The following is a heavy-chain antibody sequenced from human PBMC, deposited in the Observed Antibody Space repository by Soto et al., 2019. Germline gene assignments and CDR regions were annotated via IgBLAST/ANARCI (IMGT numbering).Heavy chain of an antibody. CDR1: GFTFSSYG. D-gene: IGHD3-22*01. CDR3: AKEWVYDTSGWSFDY. Sequence: QVQLGESGGGVVQPGRSLRLSCAASGFTFSSYGMHWVRQATGRGLEGVAVISYDGSNKYYADSLKGRFTISRDNSKNTLYLQMNSLRAEDTAVYYCAKEWVYDTSGWSFDYWGQGTLVTVSS. J-gene: IGHJ4*02. V-gene: IGHV3-30*18. CDR2: ISYDGSNK.